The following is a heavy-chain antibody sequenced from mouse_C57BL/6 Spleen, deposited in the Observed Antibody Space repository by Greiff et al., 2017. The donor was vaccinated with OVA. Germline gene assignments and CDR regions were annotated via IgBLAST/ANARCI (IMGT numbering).Heavy chain of an antibody. CDR1: GYSITSGYY. D-gene: IGHD2-1*01. CDR2: ISYDGSN. J-gene: IGHJ1*03. V-gene: IGHV3-6*01. CDR3: AMGNFYWYFDV. Sequence: EVKLVESGPGLVKPSQSLSLTCSVTGYSITSGYYWNWIRQFPGNKLEWMGYISYDGSNNYNPSLKNRISITRDTSKNQFFLKLNSVTTEDTATYYCAMGNFYWYFDVWGTGTTVTVSS.